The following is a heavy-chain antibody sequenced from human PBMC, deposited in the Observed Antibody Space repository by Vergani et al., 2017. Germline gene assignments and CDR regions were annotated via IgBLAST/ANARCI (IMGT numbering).Heavy chain of an antibody. Sequence: QVQLEESGPGLVKPSETLSPTCTVSGGSFNTYYWSWIRQSPGKGLEWIGYIYYSGSTNYNPSLKSRVTISVDTSKNQFSLKLSSVTAADTAVYYCARELTSVGYYYYMDVWGKGTTVTVSS. CDR3: ARELTSVGYYYYMDV. CDR1: GGSFNTYY. CDR2: IYYSGST. D-gene: IGHD4-23*01. V-gene: IGHV4-59*13. J-gene: IGHJ6*03.